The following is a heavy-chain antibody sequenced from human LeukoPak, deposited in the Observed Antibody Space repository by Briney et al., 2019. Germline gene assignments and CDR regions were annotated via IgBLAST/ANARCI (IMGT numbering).Heavy chain of an antibody. V-gene: IGHV3-48*04. CDR2: ISSSSSTI. CDR3: ARDLLEPDYNYYGMDV. CDR1: GFPFRSYS. D-gene: IGHD5-24*01. J-gene: IGHJ6*02. Sequence: GGSPRLFCAASGFPFRSYSMKWVRPAPGKGVGWGSYISSSSSTIYYADSVKGRFTISRDNAKNSLYLQMNSLRGEDTAVYYCARDLLEPDYNYYGMDVWGQGTTVTVSS.